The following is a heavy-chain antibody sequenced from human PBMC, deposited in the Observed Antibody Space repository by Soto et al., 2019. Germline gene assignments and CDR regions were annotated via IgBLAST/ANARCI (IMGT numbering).Heavy chain of an antibody. CDR1: GGSFSTYY. V-gene: IGHV4-4*07. D-gene: IGHD2-2*01. Sequence: DTLSLTCTVSGGSFSTYYCNWVRQSAAKGLEWIGRIHPSGSTTYNPSLKSRLTMSVDTSKNQFSLRLTSMTAADTAVYYCATGRSEVVPGAMDTWGQGTLVTVSS. J-gene: IGHJ5*02. CDR3: ATGRSEVVPGAMDT. CDR2: IHPSGST.